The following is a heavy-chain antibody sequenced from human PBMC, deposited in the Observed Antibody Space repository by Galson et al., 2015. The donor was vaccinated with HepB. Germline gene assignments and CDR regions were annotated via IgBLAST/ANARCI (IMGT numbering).Heavy chain of an antibody. CDR2: ISGSGYTT. Sequence: SLGLSCATSEFTFSNYAMSWVRQAPGEGLEWVSGISGSGYTTYHADSVKGRFTISRDNSKNTPYLQMNSLRAEDTAVYYCAKGMLTTARANRLQIVYWGQGTLVTVSS. D-gene: IGHD4-11*01. V-gene: IGHV3-23*01. CDR1: EFTFSNYA. CDR3: AKGMLTTARANRLQIVY. J-gene: IGHJ4*02.